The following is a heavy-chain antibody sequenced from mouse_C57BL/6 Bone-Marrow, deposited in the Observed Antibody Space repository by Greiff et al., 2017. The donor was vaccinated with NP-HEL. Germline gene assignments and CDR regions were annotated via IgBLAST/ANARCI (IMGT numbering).Heavy chain of an antibody. CDR1: GYTFTSYW. Sequence: QVQLQQPGTELVKPGASVKLSCKASGYTFTSYWMHWVKQRPGQGLEWIGRIHPSDRDTNYNQKFKGKATLTVDKSSSTAYMQLSSLTSEDAAVYYCAMGYYGPWFAYWGQGTLVTVSA. J-gene: IGHJ3*01. CDR3: AMGYYGPWFAY. D-gene: IGHD1-1*01. V-gene: IGHV1-74*01. CDR2: IHPSDRDT.